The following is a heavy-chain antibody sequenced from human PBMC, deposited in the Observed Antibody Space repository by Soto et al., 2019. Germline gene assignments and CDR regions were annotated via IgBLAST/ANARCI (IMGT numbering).Heavy chain of an antibody. CDR3: AGRVPPDASLDY. CDR2: VHGGGST. J-gene: IGHJ4*02. Sequence: VQLVESGGGLIQPGGSLRLSCAASGFTVSNNHMTWVRQAAGKGLELVSFVHGGGSTSYADSVKGRFTISRDNSKNTLYLQLDGLRAEDTAIYYCAGRVPPDASLDYWGRGTLVTVSS. CDR1: GFTVSNNH. V-gene: IGHV3-53*01. D-gene: IGHD2-2*01.